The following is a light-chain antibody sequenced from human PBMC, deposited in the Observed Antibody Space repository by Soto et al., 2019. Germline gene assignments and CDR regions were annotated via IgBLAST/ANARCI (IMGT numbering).Light chain of an antibody. V-gene: IGKV3-11*01. J-gene: IGKJ4*01. CDR1: QSVSSF. CDR2: DAS. Sequence: EVVLTQXPVTLSLSPGERATLSCRASQSVSSFLAWYQQKPGQAPRLLIYDASNRATGIPARFSGSGSGTDFTLTISSLEPEDFAVYYCQQRNSWPPLTFGGGTKVEIK. CDR3: QQRNSWPPLT.